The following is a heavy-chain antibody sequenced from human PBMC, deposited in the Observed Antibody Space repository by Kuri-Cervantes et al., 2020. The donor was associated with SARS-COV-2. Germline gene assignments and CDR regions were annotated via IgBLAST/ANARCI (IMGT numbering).Heavy chain of an antibody. CDR3: ESCGESGPVRVYMDV. D-gene: IGHD2-15*01. J-gene: IGHJ6*03. CDR1: GGSISSGGYY. Sequence: SETLSLTCTVSGGSISSGGYYWSWIRQPPGKGLEWIGYIYHSGSTYYNPSLKSRVTISVDRSKNQFSLKLSSVTAADTAVYYCESCGESGPVRVYMDVWGKGTTVTVSS. V-gene: IGHV4-30-2*01. CDR2: IYHSGST.